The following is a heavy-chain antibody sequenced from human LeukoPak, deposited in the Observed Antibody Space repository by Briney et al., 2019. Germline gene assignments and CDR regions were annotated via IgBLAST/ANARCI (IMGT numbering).Heavy chain of an antibody. CDR3: ARGKSGYSGYEDYMDV. J-gene: IGHJ6*02. V-gene: IGHV4-59*01. D-gene: IGHD5-12*01. Sequence: SETLSLTCTASGGSISSYYWSWIRQPPGKGLEWIGYIYYSGSNNYNPSLKSRGTISVDTCKNQFSLKLSYLTAADPAVYYCARGKSGYSGYEDYMDVWGQGTTVTVSS. CDR2: IYYSGSN. CDR1: GGSISSYY.